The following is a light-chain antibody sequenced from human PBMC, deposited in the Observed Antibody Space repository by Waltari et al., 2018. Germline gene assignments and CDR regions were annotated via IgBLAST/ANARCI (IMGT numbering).Light chain of an antibody. CDR1: SSDVGRYNL. CDR2: EFT. CDR3: CSYDGGKSLL. Sequence: QSALTQPASVSGSPGQSITLSCTGTSSDVGRYNLVAWYQQHPGKAPKLVIYEFTVRPPEVSSRFSGSKSGNTASLTISGLQAEDEADYYCCSYDGGKSLLFGGGTKLTVL. J-gene: IGLJ2*01. V-gene: IGLV2-23*02.